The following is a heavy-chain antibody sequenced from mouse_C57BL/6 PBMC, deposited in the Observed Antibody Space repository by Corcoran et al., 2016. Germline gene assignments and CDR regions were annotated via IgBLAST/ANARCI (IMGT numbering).Heavy chain of an antibody. V-gene: IGHV3-6*01. J-gene: IGHJ3*01. CDR3: VRGGGSSGCFAY. CDR1: GYSITSGYY. Sequence: DVQLQESGPGLVKPSQSLSLTCSVTGYSITSGYYWNWIRQFPGNKLEWMGYISYDGSNNYNPSLKNRISITRDTSKNQFFLTLNSVTTEDTAPYYCVRGGGSSGCFAYWCQGTLVTVSA. CDR2: ISYDGSN. D-gene: IGHD3-2*02.